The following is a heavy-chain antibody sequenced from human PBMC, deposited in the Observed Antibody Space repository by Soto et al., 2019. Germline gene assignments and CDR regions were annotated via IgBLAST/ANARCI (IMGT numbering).Heavy chain of an antibody. Sequence: QVQLVQSGAEVKRPGSSVKVSCKASGDTFNFYSINWVRQAPGLGLEWMGRVNPIVSMSNYAQKFQGRVTMTADQSTSTAYMEPSSLRSEDTAIYYCASSYGAGYRAFDYGGQGALVTVSS. CDR3: ASSYGAGYRAFDY. CDR2: VNPIVSMS. V-gene: IGHV1-69*02. J-gene: IGHJ4*02. CDR1: GDTFNFYS. D-gene: IGHD3-10*01.